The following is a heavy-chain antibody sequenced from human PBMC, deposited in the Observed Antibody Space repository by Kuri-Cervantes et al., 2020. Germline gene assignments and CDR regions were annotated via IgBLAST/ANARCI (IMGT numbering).Heavy chain of an antibody. CDR1: GFTFSSYG. CDR3: ARRGIAAAGTRWFDP. Sequence: GESLKISCAASGFTFSSYGMHWVRQAPGKGLEWVSSISSSSSYIYYADSVKGRFTISRDNAKNSLYLQMNSLRAEDTAVYYCARRGIAAAGTRWFDPWGQGTLVTVSS. CDR2: ISSSSSYI. D-gene: IGHD6-13*01. J-gene: IGHJ5*02. V-gene: IGHV3-21*03.